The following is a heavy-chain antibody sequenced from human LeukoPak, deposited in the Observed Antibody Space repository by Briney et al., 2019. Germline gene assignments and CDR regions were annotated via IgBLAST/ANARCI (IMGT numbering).Heavy chain of an antibody. CDR3: ARERYSSTWYFGY. Sequence: SETLSLTCTVSRGSISSVNYYWGWIRQPPGKGPEWIGSIYYSGSTYYNPSLKSRVTISVDTSKNQFSLKLNSVTAADTAVYYCARERYSSTWYFGYWGQGILVTVSS. CDR1: RGSISSVNYY. CDR2: IYYSGST. J-gene: IGHJ4*02. V-gene: IGHV4-39*07. D-gene: IGHD6-13*01.